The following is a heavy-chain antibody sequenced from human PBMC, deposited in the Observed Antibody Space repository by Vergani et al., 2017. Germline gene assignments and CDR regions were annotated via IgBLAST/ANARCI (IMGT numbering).Heavy chain of an antibody. CDR3: AKDEAGGWYLPGYFDY. Sequence: QVQLVETGGGVVQPGGSLRLYCATSGFSFNTYGAHWVRQAPGKGLEWVAFIRYDGSNKYYADSVKGRFTISRDNSKNTLYLQMNSLRAEDTAVYYCAKDEAGGWYLPGYFDYWGQGTLVTVSS. CDR2: IRYDGSNK. J-gene: IGHJ4*02. CDR1: GFSFNTYG. D-gene: IGHD6-19*01. V-gene: IGHV3-30*02.